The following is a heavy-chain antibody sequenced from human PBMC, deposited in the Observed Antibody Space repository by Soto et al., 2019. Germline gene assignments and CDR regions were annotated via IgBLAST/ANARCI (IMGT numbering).Heavy chain of an antibody. CDR1: GYTFTSYG. CDR3: ARDLIAAAGADY. CDR2: ISTYNGNT. Sequence: QVQLVQSGAEVKKPGASVKVSCKPSGYTFTSYGISWVRLAPGQGPEWMGWISTYNGNTNYAQKSQGRVTMATDTSTSTAYMELRSLRSDDTAVYYCARDLIAAAGADYWGQGTLVTVSS. J-gene: IGHJ4*02. D-gene: IGHD6-13*01. V-gene: IGHV1-18*01.